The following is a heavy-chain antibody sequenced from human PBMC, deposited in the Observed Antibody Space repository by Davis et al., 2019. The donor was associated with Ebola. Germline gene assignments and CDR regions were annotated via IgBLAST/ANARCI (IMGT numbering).Heavy chain of an antibody. CDR2: IYYSGST. J-gene: IGHJ5*02. V-gene: IGHV4-39*07. CDR3: ARVRPYRNWFDP. D-gene: IGHD2-2*02. CDR1: GGSISSSSYY. Sequence: SETLSLTCTVSGGSISSSSYYWGWIRQPPGKGLEWIGSIYYSGSTNYNPSLKSRVTISVDTSKNQFSLKLSSVTAADTAVYYCARVRPYRNWFDPWGQGTLVTVSS.